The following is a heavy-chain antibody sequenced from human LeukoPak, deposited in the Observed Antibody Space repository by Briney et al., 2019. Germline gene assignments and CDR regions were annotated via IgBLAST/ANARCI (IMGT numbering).Heavy chain of an antibody. CDR2: INPSGGST. CDR1: GYTFTSYY. Sequence: ASVKVSCKASGYTFTSYYMHWVRQAPGQGLEWMGGINPSGGSTSYAQKFQGRLTMTRDTSTSTVYMELSGLTSDDTAVYYCASLSYYDLSGYFYWGQGTLVTVSS. D-gene: IGHD3-22*01. V-gene: IGHV1-46*01. J-gene: IGHJ4*02. CDR3: ASLSYYDLSGYFY.